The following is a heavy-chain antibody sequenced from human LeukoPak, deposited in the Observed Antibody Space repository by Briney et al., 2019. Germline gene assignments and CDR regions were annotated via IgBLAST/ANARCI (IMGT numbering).Heavy chain of an antibody. D-gene: IGHD3-22*01. J-gene: IGHJ4*02. CDR1: GYIFTGYY. V-gene: IGHV1-2*02. Sequence: ASVKVSCKASGYIFTGYYMHWVRQAPGQGLEWMGWINPNSGGTNYAQKLQGRVTMTTDTSTSTAYMELRSLRSDDTAVYYCARRQTDYYDSSGYYRFDYWGQGTLVTVSS. CDR3: ARRQTDYYDSSGYYRFDY. CDR2: INPNSGGT.